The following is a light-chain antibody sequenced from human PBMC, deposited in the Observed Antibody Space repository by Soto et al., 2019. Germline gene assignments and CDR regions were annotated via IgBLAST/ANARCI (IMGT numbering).Light chain of an antibody. V-gene: IGKV3-20*01. CDR1: QSVNRY. J-gene: IGKJ1*01. CDR3: QQYGSSGT. CDR2: GAS. Sequence: EIVLTQSPATLSLSPGERATLSCRASQSVNRYLAWYQQKPGQAPRLLIYGASNRATGIPDRFSGSGSGTDFTLTISRLEPEDFAVYYCQQYGSSGTFGQGTKVDIK.